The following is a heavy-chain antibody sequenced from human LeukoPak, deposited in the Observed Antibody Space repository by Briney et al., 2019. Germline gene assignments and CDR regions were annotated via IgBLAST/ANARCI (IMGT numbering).Heavy chain of an antibody. CDR2: IYYSGNT. J-gene: IGHJ4*02. V-gene: IGHV4-39*01. CDR1: GGSFSSSSYY. Sequence: SETLSLTCTVSGGSFSSSSYYWGWIRQPPGRGLEWIGSIYYSGNTYCNPSLKSRVTISVDTSKNQFSLKLNSVTAADTAVYYCAGRDSTVAGTWYFDYWAREPWSPSPQ. CDR3: AGRDSTVAGTWYFDY. D-gene: IGHD6-19*01.